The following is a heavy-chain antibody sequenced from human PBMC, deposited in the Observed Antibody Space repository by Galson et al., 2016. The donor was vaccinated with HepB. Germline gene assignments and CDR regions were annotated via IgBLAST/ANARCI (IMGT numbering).Heavy chain of an antibody. CDR2: ISGYNGNT. J-gene: IGHJ4*02. Sequence: SCKASGYTFDSYGISWVRQAPGQGLEWMGWISGYNGNTKYAQKFQGRVTMTIDTDSSTAYMGVRSLRSDDTAVYFCARDEIVRPSSLWYYWGQGTLVTVSS. V-gene: IGHV1-18*04. CDR1: GYTFDSYG. D-gene: IGHD2/OR15-2a*01. CDR3: ARDEIVRPSSLWYY.